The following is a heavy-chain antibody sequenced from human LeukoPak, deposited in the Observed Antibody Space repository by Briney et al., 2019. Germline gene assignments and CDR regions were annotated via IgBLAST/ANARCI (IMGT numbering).Heavy chain of an antibody. CDR1: GGSFSGYY. Sequence: PSETLSLTCAVYGGSFSGYYWSWIRQPPGKGLEWIGEINHSGSTNYNPSLKSRVTISVDTSKNQFPLKLSSVTAADTALYYCARGSDYDYVWGSYRPKKTIDYWGQGTLVTVSS. V-gene: IGHV4-34*01. CDR2: INHSGST. CDR3: ARGSDYDYVWGSYRPKKTIDY. J-gene: IGHJ4*02. D-gene: IGHD3-16*02.